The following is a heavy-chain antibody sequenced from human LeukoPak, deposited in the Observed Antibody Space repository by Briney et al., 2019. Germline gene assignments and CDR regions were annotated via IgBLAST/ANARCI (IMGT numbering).Heavy chain of an antibody. CDR2: IRSTANGYAT. V-gene: IGHV3-73*01. CDR3: ARGRQNSGSYSDAFDI. D-gene: IGHD1-26*01. J-gene: IGHJ3*02. CDR1: GFTFSGSA. Sequence: GGSLRLSCAASGFTFSGSALHWVRQASGKGLEWVGRIRSTANGYATAYAASVKGRFTIPRDDSKNTAYLQMDSLRAEDTAVYYCARGRQNSGSYSDAFDIWGQGTMVTVSS.